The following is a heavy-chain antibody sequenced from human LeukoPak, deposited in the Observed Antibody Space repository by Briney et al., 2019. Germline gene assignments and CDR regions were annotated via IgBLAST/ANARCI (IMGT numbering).Heavy chain of an antibody. V-gene: IGHV3-23*01. J-gene: IGHJ4*02. CDR2: ISGSGGST. Sequence: GGSLRLSCAASGFTFSDYYMSWIRQAPGKGLEWVSAISGSGGSTYYADSVKGRFTISRDNSKNTLYLQMNSLRAEDTAVYYCAKDIVGATAADFDYWGQGTLVTVSS. D-gene: IGHD1-26*01. CDR1: GFTFSDYY. CDR3: AKDIVGATAADFDY.